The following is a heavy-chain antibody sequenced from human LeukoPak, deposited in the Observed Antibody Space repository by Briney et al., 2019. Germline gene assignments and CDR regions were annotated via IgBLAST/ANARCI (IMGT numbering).Heavy chain of an antibody. CDR3: ARVPYSYGYKDY. V-gene: IGHV1-69*02. D-gene: IGHD5-18*01. J-gene: IGHJ4*02. CDR1: GGTFSRYT. Sequence: SVKVSCKASGGTFSRYTISWVGQARGQGGDWMGRINPMLGIANYAQKFQGRVTLTADKSTSTAYIELSSLRYEDTAVYYCARVPYSYGYKDYSGQGTLVTVSS. CDR2: INPMLGIA.